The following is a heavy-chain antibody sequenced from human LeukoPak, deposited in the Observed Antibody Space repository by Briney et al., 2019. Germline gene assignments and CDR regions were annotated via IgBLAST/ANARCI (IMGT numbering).Heavy chain of an antibody. CDR2: IKQDGSEE. CDR3: AKDPELLWFGELSNGYFDY. V-gene: IGHV3-7*03. D-gene: IGHD3-10*01. Sequence: GGSLRLSCAASGFTFSSYWMTWVRQASGKGLEWVANIKQDGSEEYYVDSVKGRFTISRDNAKNSLYLQMNSLRAEDTAVYYCAKDPELLWFGELSNGYFDYWGQGTLVTVSS. CDR1: GFTFSSYW. J-gene: IGHJ4*02.